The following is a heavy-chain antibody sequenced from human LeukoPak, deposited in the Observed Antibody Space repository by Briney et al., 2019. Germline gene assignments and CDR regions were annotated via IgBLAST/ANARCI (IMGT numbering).Heavy chain of an antibody. Sequence: SVKVSCKASGGTFSSYAISWVRQAPGQGLEWMGGIIPIFGTANYAQKFQGRVTITADKSTSTAYMELCSLRSEDTAVYYCAREFVVVPAAIYSHDAFDIWGQGTMVTVSS. CDR3: AREFVVVPAAIYSHDAFDI. D-gene: IGHD2-2*01. CDR1: GGTFSSYA. V-gene: IGHV1-69*06. J-gene: IGHJ3*02. CDR2: IIPIFGTA.